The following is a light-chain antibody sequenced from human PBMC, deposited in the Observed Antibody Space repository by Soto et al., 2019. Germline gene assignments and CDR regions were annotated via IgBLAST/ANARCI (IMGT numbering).Light chain of an antibody. V-gene: IGKV3-11*01. Sequence: EIVLTQSPATLSLSPGERATLSCRASQSVSSYLAWYQQKPGQAPRLLIDDASNRATGIPAWVSGSGSGTDFTLAISSLEPEDFAVYDCQQRSNWPAYTFGEGTKREIK. CDR2: DAS. CDR3: QQRSNWPAYT. J-gene: IGKJ2*01. CDR1: QSVSSY.